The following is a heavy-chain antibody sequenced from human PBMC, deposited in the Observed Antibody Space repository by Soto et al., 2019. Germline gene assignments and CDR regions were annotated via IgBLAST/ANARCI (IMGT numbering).Heavy chain of an antibody. D-gene: IGHD6-13*01. V-gene: IGHV2-5*01. CDR2: IYWNDDK. CDR1: GFSLSTSGVG. J-gene: IGHJ5*02. Sequence: QITLKESGPTLVKPTQTLTLTCTFSGFSLSTSGVGVGWIRQPPGKALEWLALIYWNDDKRYSPSLKSRLTITKDTPKNQVVLTMTNMDPVDTATYYCAHRRRSSWPNWFDPWGQGTLVTVSS. CDR3: AHRRRSSWPNWFDP.